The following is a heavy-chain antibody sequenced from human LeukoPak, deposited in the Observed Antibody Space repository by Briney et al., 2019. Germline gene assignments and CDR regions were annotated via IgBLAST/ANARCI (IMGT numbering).Heavy chain of an antibody. CDR2: IKEDGSQK. CDR3: ARAVVAATLYQGMDV. J-gene: IGHJ6*02. V-gene: IGHV3-7*02. CDR1: GFTFSSHW. D-gene: IGHD2-15*01. Sequence: GGSLRLSCAASGFTFSSHWMSWVRQAPGKGLEWVAYIKEDGSQKYYVDSVEGRFTISRDNSKNTLYLQMNSLGDEDTAVYYCARAVVAATLYQGMDVWGQGTTVTVSS.